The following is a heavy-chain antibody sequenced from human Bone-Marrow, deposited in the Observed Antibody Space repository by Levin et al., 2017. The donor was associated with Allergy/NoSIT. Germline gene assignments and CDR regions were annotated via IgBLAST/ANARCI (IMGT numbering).Heavy chain of an antibody. CDR2: ITGSGGNT. V-gene: IGHV3-23*01. J-gene: IGHJ6*02. CDR1: GFTFTNYA. CDR3: ATRAYSSGFYGMDG. D-gene: IGHD6-19*01. Sequence: GGSLRLSCAASGFTFTNYAMSWVRQAPGKGLEWVSTITGSGGNTYYADSVKGRFTISRDNSKNTLYLQTNSLRAEDTAVYYCATRAYSSGFYGMDGWGQGTTVTVSS.